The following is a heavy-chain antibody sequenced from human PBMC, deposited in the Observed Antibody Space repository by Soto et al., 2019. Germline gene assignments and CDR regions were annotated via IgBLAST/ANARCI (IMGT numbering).Heavy chain of an antibody. CDR3: ARGIAPYNSAC. Sequence: QVQLVQSGAEEKKPGASVKVSCKSSGYTFTSYAMHWVRQAPGQRLEWMGWINAGNGITTYSQKFQGRVTVTRATAAIPAYLELSRLTNEAWAVYVCARGIAPYNSACWGQGALMTVAS. J-gene: IGHJ4*02. CDR1: GYTFTSYA. V-gene: IGHV1-3*05. D-gene: IGHD1-1*01. CDR2: INAGNGIT.